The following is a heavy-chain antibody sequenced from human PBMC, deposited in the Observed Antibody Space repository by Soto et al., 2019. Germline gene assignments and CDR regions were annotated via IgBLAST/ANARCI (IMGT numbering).Heavy chain of an antibody. CDR3: ARAARRDRRPGTVTRYYFDY. Sequence: PSETLSLTCTVSGGSISSDDYYWSWIRQPPGKGLEWIGYIYYSGSTYSNPSFKSRLTISVDTSKNQFSLNLSSVTAADTATYFCARAARRDRRPGTVTRYYFDYWGQGTLVTVSS. D-gene: IGHD3-10*01. J-gene: IGHJ4*02. CDR1: GGSISSDDYY. CDR2: IYYSGST. V-gene: IGHV4-30-4*01.